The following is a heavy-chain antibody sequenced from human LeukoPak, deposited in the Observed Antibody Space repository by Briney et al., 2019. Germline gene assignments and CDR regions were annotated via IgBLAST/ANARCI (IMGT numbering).Heavy chain of an antibody. J-gene: IGHJ5*02. CDR3: ARETGSYNWNYEDWFDP. V-gene: IGHV4-31*03. CDR1: GGSISSGGYY. D-gene: IGHD1-7*01. CDR2: IYYSGST. Sequence: SETLSLTCTVSGGSISSGGYYWSWIRQHPGKGLEWIGYIYYSGSTYYNPSLKSRVTISVDTSKNQFSLKLSSVTAADTAVYYCARETGSYNWNYEDWFDPWGQGTLVTVSS.